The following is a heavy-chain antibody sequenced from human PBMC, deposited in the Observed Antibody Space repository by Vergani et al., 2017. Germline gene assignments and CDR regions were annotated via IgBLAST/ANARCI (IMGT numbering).Heavy chain of an antibody. CDR3: AKDYDFWSGYWVGRNYYMDV. Sequence: EVQLLESGGGLVQPGGSLRLSCAASGFTFSSYAMSWVRQAPGKGLEWVSAISGSGGSTYYADSVKGRFTISRDNSKNTLYLQMNSLRAEDTAVYYCAKDYDFWSGYWVGRNYYMDVWGKGTTVTVSS. CDR1: GFTFSSYA. J-gene: IGHJ6*03. V-gene: IGHV3-23*01. D-gene: IGHD3-3*01. CDR2: ISGSGGST.